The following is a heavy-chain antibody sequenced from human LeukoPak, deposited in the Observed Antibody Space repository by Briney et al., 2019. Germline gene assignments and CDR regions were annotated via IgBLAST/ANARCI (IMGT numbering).Heavy chain of an antibody. V-gene: IGHV1-2*02. J-gene: IGHJ6*02. CDR1: GYTFTGYY. D-gene: IGHD2-2*02. CDR3: AHQLLYDYYYYGMDV. CDR2: INPNSGGT. Sequence: ASVKVSCKASGYTFTGYYMHWVRQAPGQGLEWMGWINPNSGGTNYAQKFQGRVTMIRDTSISTAYMELSRLRSDDTAVYYCAHQLLYDYYYYGMDVWGQGTTVTVSS.